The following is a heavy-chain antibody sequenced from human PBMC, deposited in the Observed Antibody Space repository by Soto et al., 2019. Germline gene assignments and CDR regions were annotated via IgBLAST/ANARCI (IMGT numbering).Heavy chain of an antibody. CDR3: ARDRWFGELFPFEY. D-gene: IGHD3-10*01. V-gene: IGHV1-18*01. Sequence: RASWKVYCKASGSTFTSYGIICVRQSTGQGLELMGWMSAYNVNTNYAQKLQGRVTMTTDTSTSTAYMELRSLRSDDTAVYYCARDRWFGELFPFEYWGQETLVTVS. CDR2: MSAYNVNT. CDR1: GSTFTSYG. J-gene: IGHJ4*02.